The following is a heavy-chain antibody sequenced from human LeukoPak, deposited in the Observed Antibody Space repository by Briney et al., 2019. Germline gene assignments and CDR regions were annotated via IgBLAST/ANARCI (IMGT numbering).Heavy chain of an antibody. CDR1: GYTFTSYG. Sequence: ASVKVSCKASGYTFTSYGTSWVRQAPGQGLEWMGWISAYNGNTNYAQKLQGRVTMTTDTSTSTAYMELRSLRSDDTAVYYCASNRHYYDPMDVWGQGTTVTVSS. V-gene: IGHV1-18*01. CDR3: ASNRHYYDPMDV. D-gene: IGHD3-22*01. J-gene: IGHJ6*02. CDR2: ISAYNGNT.